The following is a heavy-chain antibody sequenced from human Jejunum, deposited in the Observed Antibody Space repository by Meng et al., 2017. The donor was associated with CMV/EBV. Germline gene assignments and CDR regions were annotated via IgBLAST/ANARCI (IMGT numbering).Heavy chain of an antibody. CDR1: VDPFSRGTSY. CDR2: IYYSGKI. J-gene: IGHJ4*02. CDR3: ARCYSGWYFDN. D-gene: IGHD5-12*01. Sequence: TVSVDPFSRGTSYWGWIRHTPGEGLEWIAYIYYSGKINYNPSLKSRVTVSLDTSKNQFSLRLTSVTAADTAVYFCARCYSGWYFDNWGQGTLVTVSS. V-gene: IGHV4-61*01.